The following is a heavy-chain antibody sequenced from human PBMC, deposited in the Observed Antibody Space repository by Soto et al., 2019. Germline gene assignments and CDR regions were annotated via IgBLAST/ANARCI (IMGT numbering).Heavy chain of an antibody. D-gene: IGHD7-27*01. CDR3: ARDRGNWGSDAFDI. J-gene: IGHJ3*02. CDR2: ISYDGSNK. Sequence: GGSLRLSCAASGFTFSSYAMHWVRQAPGKGLEWVAVISYDGSNKYYADSVKGRFTISRDNSKNTLYLQMNSLRAEDTAVYCCARDRGNWGSDAFDIWGQGTMVTVSS. CDR1: GFTFSSYA. V-gene: IGHV3-30*04.